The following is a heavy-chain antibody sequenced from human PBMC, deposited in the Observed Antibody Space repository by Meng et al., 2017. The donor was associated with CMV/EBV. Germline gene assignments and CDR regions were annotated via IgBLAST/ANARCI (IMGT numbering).Heavy chain of an antibody. V-gene: IGHV3-74*01. CDR2: IDNNDGRST. CDR1: GFTVRNYW. J-gene: IGHJ4*02. Sequence: GQLVESGGTLVQPGGSLRLSCGVSGFTVRNYWMHWVRQRSGKGLEWVSRIDNNDGRSTSYADSVRGRFTISRDNAKNTLYLQMDSLRVEDTAVYYCARGVAESLGWEMGYWGQGTLVTVSS. D-gene: IGHD1-26*01. CDR3: ARGVAESLGWEMGY.